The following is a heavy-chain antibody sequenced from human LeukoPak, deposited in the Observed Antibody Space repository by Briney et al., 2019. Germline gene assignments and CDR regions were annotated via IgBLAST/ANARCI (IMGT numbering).Heavy chain of an antibody. J-gene: IGHJ4*02. CDR3: ARILSVAGTGFDY. D-gene: IGHD6-19*01. CDR1: GDSVSSNSGA. Sequence: SQTLSLTCAISGDSVSSNSGAWSWIRQSPSRGLEWLGRTYYRSKWYNDYAVYVRSRITINPDTSNNQFSLQLNSVTPEDTAVYYCARILSVAGTGFDYWGQGTLVTVSS. V-gene: IGHV6-1*01. CDR2: TYYRSKWYN.